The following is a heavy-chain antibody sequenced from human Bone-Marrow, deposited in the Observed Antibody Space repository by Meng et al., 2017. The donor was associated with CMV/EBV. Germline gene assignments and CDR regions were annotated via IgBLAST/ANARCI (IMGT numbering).Heavy chain of an antibody. V-gene: IGHV3-21*01. CDR2: ISWSSNYT. D-gene: IGHD1-14*01. CDR3: ARETRGDY. CDR1: GFMFSSYS. J-gene: IGHJ4*02. Sequence: LRLSCAGSGFMFSSYSMNWVRQAPGKGLEWVSAISWSSNYTYYADSVKGRFTISRDNAKKSLFLQVNSLRAEDTAVYYCARETRGDYWGQGTLVTVSS.